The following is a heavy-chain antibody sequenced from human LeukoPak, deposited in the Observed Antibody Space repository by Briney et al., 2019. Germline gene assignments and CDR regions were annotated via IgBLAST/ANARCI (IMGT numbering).Heavy chain of an antibody. J-gene: IGHJ4*02. Sequence: SETLSLTCTVSGGSISSYYWSWIRQPPGKGLEWIGYIYSSGSTNYNPSLKSRVTISVDTSKNQFSLKLSSVTAADTAVYYCAGGSYCSSTSCYGFGEGSDYWGQGTLVTVSS. CDR3: AGGSYCSSTSCYGFGEGSDY. D-gene: IGHD2-2*01. V-gene: IGHV4-59*12. CDR1: GGSISSYY. CDR2: IYSSGST.